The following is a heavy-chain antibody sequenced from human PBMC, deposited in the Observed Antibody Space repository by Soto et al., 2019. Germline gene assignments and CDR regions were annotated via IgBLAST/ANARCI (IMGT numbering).Heavy chain of an antibody. V-gene: IGHV3-33*01. D-gene: IGHD5-18*01. J-gene: IGHJ4*02. CDR3: ARVPGRDRYGYGDIDF. CDR1: GFMFSTYG. CDR2: IWYDGSKK. Sequence: VQLVESGGGVVQPGRSLRLSCAASGFMFSTYGMHWVRQAPGKGLEWVAVIWYDGSKKYYADSVKGRFTTSRDNSKNTLYLQMNSLRVEDTAVYYCARVPGRDRYGYGDIDFWGQGTLVTVSS.